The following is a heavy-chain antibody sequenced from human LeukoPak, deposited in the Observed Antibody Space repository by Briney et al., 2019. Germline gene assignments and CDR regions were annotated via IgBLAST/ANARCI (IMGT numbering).Heavy chain of an antibody. D-gene: IGHD3-22*01. CDR1: GFTFSSYE. CDR3: ARKYYYDSSGYKRYYYYYCMDV. V-gene: IGHV3-48*03. CDR2: ISSSGSTI. J-gene: IGHJ6*03. Sequence: PGGSLRLSCAASGFTFSSYEMNWVRQAPGKGLEWVSYISSSGSTIYYADSVKGRFTISRDNAKNSLYLQMNSLRAEDTAVYYCARKYYYDSSGYKRYYYYYCMDVWGKGTTVTVSS.